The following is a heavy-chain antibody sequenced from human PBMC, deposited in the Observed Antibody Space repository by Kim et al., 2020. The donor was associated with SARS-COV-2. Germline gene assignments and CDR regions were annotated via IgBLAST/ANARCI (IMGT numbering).Heavy chain of an antibody. D-gene: IGHD3-16*01. CDR3: AKDIWDYSGMDA. J-gene: IGHJ6*01. V-gene: IGHV3-23*01. Sequence: GGSLRLSCSVSGFSVSNTAMNWVRQAPGKGLEWGSSISGHGRDTYYGDSVKGRFTISRDTSKNTVYLHMDRLRAEDTALYYCAKDIWDYSGMDAWGPGTTVTVSS. CDR2: ISGHGRDT. CDR1: GFSVSNTA.